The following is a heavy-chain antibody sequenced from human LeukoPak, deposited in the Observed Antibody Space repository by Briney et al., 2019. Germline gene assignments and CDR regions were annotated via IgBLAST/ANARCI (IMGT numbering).Heavy chain of an antibody. CDR3: ARHRAYGSGSYYNDRGFDP. V-gene: IGHV4-34*01. J-gene: IGHJ5*02. Sequence: SETLSLTCTVSGGSISSYYWSWIRQPPGKGLEWIGEINHSGSTNYNPSLKSRVTISVDTSKNQFSLKLSSVTAADTAVYYCARHRAYGSGSYYNDRGFDPWGQGTLVTVSS. CDR1: GGSISSYY. D-gene: IGHD3-10*01. CDR2: INHSGST.